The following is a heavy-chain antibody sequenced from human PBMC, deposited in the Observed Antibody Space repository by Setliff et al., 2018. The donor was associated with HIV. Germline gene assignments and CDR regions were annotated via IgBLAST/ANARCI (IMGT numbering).Heavy chain of an antibody. V-gene: IGHV4-38-2*01. J-gene: IGHJ4*02. D-gene: IGHD6-19*01. CDR1: GYSISSGYY. CDR2: IHQSGST. Sequence: SETLSLTCAVSGYSISSGYYWGWIRQPPEKGLEWIGCIHQSGSTYYNVSLKSRVIISVDTSKNQFSLKLNSVTAADTAIYYCARHRAVAGANYFDFWGQGTLVTVSS. CDR3: ARHRAVAGANYFDF.